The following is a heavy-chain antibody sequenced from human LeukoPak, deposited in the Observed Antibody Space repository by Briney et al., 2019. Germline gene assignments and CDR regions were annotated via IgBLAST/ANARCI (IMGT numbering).Heavy chain of an antibody. D-gene: IGHD6-19*01. J-gene: IGHJ4*02. CDR1: GGSISSYY. Sequence: PSETLSLTCTVSGGSISSYYWSWIRQPPGKGLEWIGYIYYSGSTYYNPSLKSRVTISVDTSKNQFSLKLSSVTAADTAVYYCARTGYSSGWSLDYWGQGTLVTVSS. CDR3: ARTGYSSGWSLDY. CDR2: IYYSGST. V-gene: IGHV4-59*06.